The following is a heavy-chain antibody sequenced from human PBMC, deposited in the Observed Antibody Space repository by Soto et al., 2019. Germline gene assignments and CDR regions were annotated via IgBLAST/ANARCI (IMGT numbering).Heavy chain of an antibody. V-gene: IGHV3-48*01. CDR3: AREDYYYDSSPKYGMDV. J-gene: IGHJ6*02. D-gene: IGHD3-22*01. Sequence: EVQLVESGGGLVQPGGSLRLSCAASGFTFSSYSMNWVRQAPGKGLEWFSYISSSSRTIYYADSAKGRFTISRDNAKNSLYLQMNSLRAEDTAVYYCAREDYYYDSSPKYGMDVWGQGTTVTVSS. CDR1: GFTFSSYS. CDR2: ISSSSRTI.